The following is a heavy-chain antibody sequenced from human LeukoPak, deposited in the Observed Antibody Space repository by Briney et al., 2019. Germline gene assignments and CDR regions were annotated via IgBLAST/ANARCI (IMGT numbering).Heavy chain of an antibody. CDR2: IRSKANSHAT. V-gene: IGHV3-73*01. Sequence: GGSLRLSCAASGVTFSGSAMHGVRQASGKGLEWVGRIRSKANSHATAYAASVKGRFTISRDDSKNMAYLQMNSLKTEDTAVYYCTRHDTTIFGVVIDYWGQGTLVTVSS. CDR3: TRHDTTIFGVVIDY. CDR1: GVTFSGSA. D-gene: IGHD3-3*01. J-gene: IGHJ4*02.